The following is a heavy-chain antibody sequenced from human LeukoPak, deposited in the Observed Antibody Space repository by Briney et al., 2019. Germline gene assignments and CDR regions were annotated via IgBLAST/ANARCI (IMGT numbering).Heavy chain of an antibody. CDR1: GGSISSYY. CDR2: ICYSGST. CDR3: ARHNPWYFDY. Sequence: PSETLSLTCTVSGGSISSYYWSWIRQPPGKGLEWIGYICYSGSTNYNPSLKSRVTISVDTSKNQFSLKLSSVTAADTAVYYCARHNPWYFDYWGQGTLVTVSS. J-gene: IGHJ4*02. V-gene: IGHV4-59*08.